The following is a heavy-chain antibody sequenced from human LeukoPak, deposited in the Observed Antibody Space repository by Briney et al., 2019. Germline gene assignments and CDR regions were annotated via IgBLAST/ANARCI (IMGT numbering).Heavy chain of an antibody. D-gene: IGHD1-26*01. CDR1: GYTFTTYY. CDR3: AREGGGTYPGFDN. V-gene: IGHV1-46*01. J-gene: IGHJ4*02. Sequence: ASVKVSCKASGYTFTTYYIHWVRQAPGQGLDWMGIINPSGGSTSYAQKFQGRVTMTRDTSTSTVYMELSSLRSEDTAVYYCAREGGGTYPGFDNWGQGTLVTVSS. CDR2: INPSGGST.